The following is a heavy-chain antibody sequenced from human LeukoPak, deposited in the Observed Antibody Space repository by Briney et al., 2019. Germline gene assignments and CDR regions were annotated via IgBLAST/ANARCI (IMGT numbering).Heavy chain of an antibody. D-gene: IGHD3-10*01. Sequence: GESLKISCKGSGYSFTSYWISWVRQMPGKGLEWVGRIDPSDSYTNYSPSFQGHVTISADKSISTAYLQWSSLKASDTAMYYCARSSNDYYGSGSYYKFDYWGQGTLVTVSS. CDR2: IDPSDSYT. CDR1: GYSFTSYW. J-gene: IGHJ4*02. CDR3: ARSSNDYYGSGSYYKFDY. V-gene: IGHV5-10-1*01.